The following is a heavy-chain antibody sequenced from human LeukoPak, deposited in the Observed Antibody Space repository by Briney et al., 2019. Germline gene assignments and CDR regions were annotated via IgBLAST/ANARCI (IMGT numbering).Heavy chain of an antibody. D-gene: IGHD2-2*01. V-gene: IGHV1-69*01. J-gene: IGHJ6*03. Sequence: SVKVSCKASGGTFSSYAISWVRQAPGQGLEWMGGIIPIFGTANYAQKFQGRVTITADESTSPAYMELSSLRSEDTAAYYCARDRSSTPGYMDVWGKGTTVTVSS. CDR2: IIPIFGTA. CDR1: GGTFSSYA. CDR3: ARDRSSTPGYMDV.